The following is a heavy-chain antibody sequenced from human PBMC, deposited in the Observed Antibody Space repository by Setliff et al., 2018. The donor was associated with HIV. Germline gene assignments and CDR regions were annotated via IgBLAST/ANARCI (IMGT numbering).Heavy chain of an antibody. D-gene: IGHD3-22*01. Sequence: PSPTLSLTCVISGDSVLSSRAAWNWIRQSPSGGLEWLGRIYYRSKWYSEYAVSVKSRLTIKPDTLENRFSLQLSSVTPEDTAVYFCARDCDPSRYYYLSLFDFWGQGTPVTVSS. V-gene: IGHV6-1*01. CDR1: GDSVLSSRAA. CDR3: ARDCDPSRYYYLSLFDF. CDR2: IYYRSKWYS. J-gene: IGHJ4*02.